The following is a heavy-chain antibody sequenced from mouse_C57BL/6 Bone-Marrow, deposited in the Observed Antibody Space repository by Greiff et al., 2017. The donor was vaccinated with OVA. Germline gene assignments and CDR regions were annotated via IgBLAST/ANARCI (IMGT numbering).Heavy chain of an antibody. CDR3: ASAVCAY. Sequence: QVQLQQPGAELVKPGASVKLSCKASGYTFTSYWMQWVKQRPGQGLEWIGEIDPSDSYTNYNHKFKGKATLTVDTSSSTAYMQLNSLTSEDSAVYYCASAVCAYWGQGTLVTVSA. V-gene: IGHV1-50*01. CDR1: GYTFTSYW. J-gene: IGHJ3*01. CDR2: IDPSDSYT.